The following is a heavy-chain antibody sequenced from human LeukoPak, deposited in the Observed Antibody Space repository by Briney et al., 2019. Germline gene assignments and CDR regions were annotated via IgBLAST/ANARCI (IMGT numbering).Heavy chain of an antibody. CDR3: ARGVVPAAIRNYDYVWGSYRYAFDI. V-gene: IGHV4-59*01. CDR1: GGSISSYY. CDR2: IYYSGST. D-gene: IGHD3-16*02. Sequence: SETLSLTCTVSGGSISSYYWSWIRQPPGKGLEWIGYIYYSGSTNYNPSLKSRVTISVDTSKNQFSLKLSSVTAADTAVYYCARGVVPAAIRNYDYVWGSYRYAFDIWGQGTMVTVSS. J-gene: IGHJ3*02.